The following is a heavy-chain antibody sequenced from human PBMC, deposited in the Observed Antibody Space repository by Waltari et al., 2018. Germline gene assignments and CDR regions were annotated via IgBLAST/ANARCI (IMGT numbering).Heavy chain of an antibody. V-gene: IGHV4-39*01. CDR2: ISYSGIT. Sequence: QLQLQESGSGLVKRSETLSLTCTVSGGSISSSGSYWGWLRQPPGKGLEWIGSISYSGITYYNTSLMIRVTISVDTSKNQFSLKLTSVIAAETAVFYCARFSKSANWIDPWGQGTLVTVSS. J-gene: IGHJ5*02. D-gene: IGHD3-3*02. CDR3: ARFSKSANWIDP. CDR1: GGSISSSGSY.